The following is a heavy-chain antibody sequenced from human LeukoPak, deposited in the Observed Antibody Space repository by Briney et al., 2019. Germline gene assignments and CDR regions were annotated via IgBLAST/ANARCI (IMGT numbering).Heavy chain of an antibody. CDR1: GYTFTAYY. CDR2: INPNSGGT. D-gene: IGHD1-26*01. Sequence: ASVKVSCKASGYTFTAYYIHWVRQAPGQGLEWMGRINPNSGGTNYAQKFQGRVTMTRDTSISTAYMELSRLRSDDTGVYYCARPWEITMSERSYNWFDSWGQGTLVTVSS. V-gene: IGHV1-2*02. J-gene: IGHJ5*01. CDR3: ARPWEITMSERSYNWFDS.